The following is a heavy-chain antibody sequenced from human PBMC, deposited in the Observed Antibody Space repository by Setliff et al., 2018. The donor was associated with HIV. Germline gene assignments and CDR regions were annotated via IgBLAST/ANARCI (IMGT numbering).Heavy chain of an antibody. D-gene: IGHD2-15*01. J-gene: IGHJ5*02. V-gene: IGHV3-74*01. Sequence: GGSLRLSCGASGFSFGNHWMYWVRQAPGKGLVWVSRINSDGSITDYADSVKGRFTISRDNAKNTLYMQMNSLRAEDTAVYYCAKCGGTCWHNFFGPWGQGTLVTVSS. CDR3: AKCGGTCWHNFFGP. CDR2: INSDGSIT. CDR1: GFSFGNHW.